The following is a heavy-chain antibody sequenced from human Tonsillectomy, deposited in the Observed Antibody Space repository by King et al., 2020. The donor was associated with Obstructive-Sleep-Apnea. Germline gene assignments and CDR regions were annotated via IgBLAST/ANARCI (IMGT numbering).Heavy chain of an antibody. D-gene: IGHD2-2*01. CDR2: IYYSGST. Sequence: QLQLQESGPGLVKSSETLSLTCNVSGASISSSSYYWGWIRQPPGKGLEWIGSIYYSGSTSYNPSLKSRVTISVDTSRTRFSLKLSSVTAADTAVYYCAGVYSTTTCYDYWGQGTLVTVSS. CDR3: AGVYSTTTCYDY. J-gene: IGHJ4*02. V-gene: IGHV4-39*07. CDR1: GASISSSSYY.